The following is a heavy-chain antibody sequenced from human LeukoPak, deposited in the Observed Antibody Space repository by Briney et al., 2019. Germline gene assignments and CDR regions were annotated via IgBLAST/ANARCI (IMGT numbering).Heavy chain of an antibody. CDR1: GFTVSSNY. Sequence: GGSLRLSCAASGFTVSSNYMSWVRQAPGKGLEWVSAISGSGGSTYYADSVKGRFTISRDNSKNTLYLQMNSLRAEDTAVYYCAKDTAGELDYYFDYWGQGTLVTVSS. CDR3: AKDTAGELDYYFDY. CDR2: ISGSGGST. V-gene: IGHV3-23*01. J-gene: IGHJ4*02. D-gene: IGHD1-26*01.